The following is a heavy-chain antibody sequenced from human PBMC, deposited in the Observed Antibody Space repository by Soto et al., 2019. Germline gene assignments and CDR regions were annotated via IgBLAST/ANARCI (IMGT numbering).Heavy chain of an antibody. D-gene: IGHD3-10*01. CDR3: ATVPVYGSGSSDDAFDI. CDR1: GYTLTELS. V-gene: IGHV1-24*01. Sequence: ASVKVSCKVSGYTLTELSRHWVRQAPGKGLEWMGGFDPEDGETIYAQKFQGRVTMTEDTSTDTAYMELSSLRSEDTAVYYCATVPVYGSGSSDDAFDIWGQGTMVTVS. J-gene: IGHJ3*02. CDR2: FDPEDGET.